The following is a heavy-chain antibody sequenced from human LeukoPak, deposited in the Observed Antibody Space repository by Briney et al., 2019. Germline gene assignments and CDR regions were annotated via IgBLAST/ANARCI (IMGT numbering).Heavy chain of an antibody. Sequence: PSGTLSVTCTVSGGSISSYYWSWIRQPPGKGLEWGGHIYYSVGTNYNPPPKSRVTTPVATSKKKISLKLSSVTAADTAVYYCAGQGGGFWYFDLWGRGTLVTVS. V-gene: IGHV4-59*08. CDR2: IYYSVGT. J-gene: IGHJ2*01. D-gene: IGHD6-25*01. CDR3: AGQGGGFWYFDL. CDR1: GGSISSYY.